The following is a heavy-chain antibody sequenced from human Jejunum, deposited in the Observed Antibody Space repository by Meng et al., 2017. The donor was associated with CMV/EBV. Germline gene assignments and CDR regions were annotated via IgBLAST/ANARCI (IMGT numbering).Heavy chain of an antibody. V-gene: IGHV3-11*04. CDR1: GFTFSDYS. J-gene: IGHJ4*02. CDR3: ARDRKGYQPYYLDY. CDR2: ISSSGSTL. Sequence: PGFTFSDYSMPWVRQDPGKGLEWVSYISSSGSTLYYADSVKGRFTISRDHAKNSLYLQMTSLRAEDTAMYYCARDRKGYQPYYLDYWGQGTRVTVSS. D-gene: IGHD2-2*01.